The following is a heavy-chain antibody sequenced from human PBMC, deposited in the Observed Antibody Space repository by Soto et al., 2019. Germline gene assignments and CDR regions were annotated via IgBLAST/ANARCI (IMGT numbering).Heavy chain of an antibody. J-gene: IGHJ5*02. CDR1: GGSISSGVYY. D-gene: IGHD3-9*01. Sequence: PSETLSLTCTVSGGSISSGVYYWSWIRHHPGKGLEWIGYIYYSGSTYYNPSLKSRVTISVDTSKNQFSLKLSSVTAADTAVYYCARVAGYRPYNWFDPWGQGTLVTVSS. V-gene: IGHV4-31*03. CDR2: IYYSGST. CDR3: ARVAGYRPYNWFDP.